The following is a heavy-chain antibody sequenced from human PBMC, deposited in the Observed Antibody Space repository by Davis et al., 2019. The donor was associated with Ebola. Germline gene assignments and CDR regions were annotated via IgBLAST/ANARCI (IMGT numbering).Heavy chain of an antibody. Sequence: GGSLRLSCAASGFTFSSYGMNWVRQAPGKGLEWVAVISYDGSNKYYADSVKGRFTISRDNSKNTLYLQMNSLRAEDTAVYYCAKGSVTIFGVAPDYYGMDVWGKGTTVTVSS. CDR3: AKGSVTIFGVAPDYYGMDV. V-gene: IGHV3-30*18. J-gene: IGHJ6*04. CDR2: ISYDGSNK. CDR1: GFTFSSYG. D-gene: IGHD3-3*01.